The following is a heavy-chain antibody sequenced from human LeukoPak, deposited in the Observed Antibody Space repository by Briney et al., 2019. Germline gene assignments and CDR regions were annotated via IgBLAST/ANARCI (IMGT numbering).Heavy chain of an antibody. CDR2: ISSSSSYI. V-gene: IGHV3-21*01. CDR3: ARQARPDTAMGEDWFDP. CDR1: GFTFSSYS. J-gene: IGHJ5*02. D-gene: IGHD5-18*01. Sequence: GGSLRLSCAASGFTFSSYSMNWVRQAPEKGLEWVSSISSSSSYIYYADSVKGRFTISRDNAKNSLYLQMNSLRAEDTAVYYCARQARPDTAMGEDWFDPWGQGTLVTVSS.